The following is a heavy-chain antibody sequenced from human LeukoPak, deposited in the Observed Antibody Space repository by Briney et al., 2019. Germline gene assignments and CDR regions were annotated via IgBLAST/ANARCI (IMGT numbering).Heavy chain of an antibody. CDR3: ARVFADPNWFDP. V-gene: IGHV1-8*01. D-gene: IGHD3-3*01. J-gene: IGHJ5*02. CDR2: MNPNSGNT. CDR1: GYTFTSYD. Sequence: ASVKVSCKAPGYTFTSYDINWVRQATGQGLEWMGWMNPNSGNTGYAQKFQGRVTMTRNTSISTAYMELSSLRSEDTAVYYCARVFADPNWFDPWGQGTLVTGSS.